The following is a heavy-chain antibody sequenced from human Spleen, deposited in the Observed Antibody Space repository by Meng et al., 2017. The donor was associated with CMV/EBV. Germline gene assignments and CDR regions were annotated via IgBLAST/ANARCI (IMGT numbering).Heavy chain of an antibody. V-gene: IGHV1-18*01. Sequence: ASVKVSCKASGYTFISFGIYWVRQAPGQGLEWMGRITAFDGNTYYAQRFQGRVSMTRDTSANAAYMELNSLKSDDTAIYYCASGHFVGSWGQGTLVTVSS. CDR2: ITAFDGNT. J-gene: IGHJ4*02. D-gene: IGHD3-3*02. CDR1: GYTFISFG. CDR3: ASGHFVGS.